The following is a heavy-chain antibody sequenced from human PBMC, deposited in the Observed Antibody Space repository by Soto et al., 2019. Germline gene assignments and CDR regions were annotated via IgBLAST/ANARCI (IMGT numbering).Heavy chain of an antibody. V-gene: IGHV4-34*01. J-gene: IGHJ4*02. D-gene: IGHD6-13*01. CDR2: INHSGST. CDR1: GGSFSGYY. CDR3: ARGLGQQQLVYPHFDY. Sequence: SETLSLTCAVYGGSFSGYYWSWIRQPPGKGLEWIGEINHSGSTNYNPSLKSLVTISVETSKNQFSLKLSSVTAADTAVYYCARGLGQQQLVYPHFDYWGQGTLVTVSS.